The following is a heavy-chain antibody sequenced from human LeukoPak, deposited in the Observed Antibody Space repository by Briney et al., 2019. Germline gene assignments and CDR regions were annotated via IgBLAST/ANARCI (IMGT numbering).Heavy chain of an antibody. D-gene: IGHD1-26*01. CDR2: IRSKANSYAT. V-gene: IGHV3-73*01. CDR3: TRHGSGSYSFDY. Sequence: GGSLRLSCAASGFAFSGSAMHWVRQASGKGLEWVGRIRSKANSYATAYAASVKGRFTISRDDSKNTAYLQMNSLKTEDTAVYYCTRHGSGSYSFDYWGQGTLVTVSS. CDR1: GFAFSGSA. J-gene: IGHJ4*02.